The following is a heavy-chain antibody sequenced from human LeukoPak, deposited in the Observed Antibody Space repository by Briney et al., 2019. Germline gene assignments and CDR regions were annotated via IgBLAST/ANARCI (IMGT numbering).Heavy chain of an antibody. CDR1: GYSFTTYW. CDR2: ICPGDSDT. V-gene: IGHV5-51*01. D-gene: IGHD6-19*01. J-gene: IGHJ6*02. Sequence: GESLKISCKGSGYSFTTYWIGWVRQMPGKGLEWMGIICPGDSDTRYSPSFQGQVTISADKSISTAYLQWSSLKASDTAMYYCARQSVAVNYYYGMDVWGQGTTVTVSS. CDR3: ARQSVAVNYYYGMDV.